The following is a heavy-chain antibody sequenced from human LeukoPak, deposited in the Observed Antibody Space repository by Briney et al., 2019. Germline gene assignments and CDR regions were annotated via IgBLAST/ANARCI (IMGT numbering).Heavy chain of an antibody. J-gene: IGHJ4*02. CDR3: AKGFIIGTPTYFDS. CDR1: GFTFSTYG. Sequence: GGSLRLSCAASGFTFSTYGRHWVRQAPGKGLEWVAVISYGGSNEYYADSVKGRFTTPRDNTKNTLYLIMNSLSAEDTAVYYCAKGFIIGTPTYFDSWGQGTLVTVSS. V-gene: IGHV3-30*18. D-gene: IGHD1-26*01. CDR2: ISYGGSNE.